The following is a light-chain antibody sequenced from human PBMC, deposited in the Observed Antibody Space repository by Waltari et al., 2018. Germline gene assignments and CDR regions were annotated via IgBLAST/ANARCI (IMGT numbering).Light chain of an antibody. CDR1: QSIGTY. V-gene: IGKV3-20*01. J-gene: IGKJ1*01. Sequence: EIVLTQSPGTLSLSPGDSATLSCRASQSIGTYLTWYQQRPGQAPRLLIYHASSRATGIPDRFSGSGSGTDLSLTINRLEPEDFAVYYCQMYVKLPVTFGQGTKVELK. CDR2: HAS. CDR3: QMYVKLPVT.